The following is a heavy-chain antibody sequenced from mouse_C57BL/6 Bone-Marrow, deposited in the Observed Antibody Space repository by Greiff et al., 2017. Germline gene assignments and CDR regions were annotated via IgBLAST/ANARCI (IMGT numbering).Heavy chain of an antibody. CDR1: GFNIKDYY. CDR2: IDPEDGET. J-gene: IGHJ3*01. Sequence: VQLQQSGAELVKPGASVKLSCTASGFNIKDYYMHWVKQRTEQGLEWIGRIDPEDGETKYGPKFQGKATITADTSSNTAYLQLSSLTSEDTAVYYCARGYGSSPFAYWGQGTLVTVSA. V-gene: IGHV14-2*01. CDR3: ARGYGSSPFAY. D-gene: IGHD1-1*01.